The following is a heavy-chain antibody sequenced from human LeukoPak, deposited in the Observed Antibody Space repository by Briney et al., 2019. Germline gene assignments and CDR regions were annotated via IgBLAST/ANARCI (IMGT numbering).Heavy chain of an antibody. D-gene: IGHD3-10*01. Sequence: PSETLSLTCTVSGGSISSNRYYWGWIRQPPGKGLEWIGSIYYSGSTYYNPSLKSRVTMSVDTSTNQFSLKLTSVTAADTAVYYCARHAAVRGNLVDYWGQGTLVTVSS. J-gene: IGHJ4*02. CDR1: GGSISSNRYY. V-gene: IGHV4-39*01. CDR2: IYYSGST. CDR3: ARHAAVRGNLVDY.